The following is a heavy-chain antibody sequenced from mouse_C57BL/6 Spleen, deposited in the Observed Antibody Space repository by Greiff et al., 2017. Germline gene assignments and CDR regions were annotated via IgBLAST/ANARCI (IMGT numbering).Heavy chain of an antibody. CDR1: GYTFTSYG. J-gene: IGHJ4*01. Sequence: QVQLKQSGAELARPGASVKLSCKASGYTFTSYGISWVKQRTGQGLEWIGEIYPRSGNTYYNEKFKGKATLTADNSSSPASLELRSLTSEESAVDFGARRRTAGTVVATPYYYAMDYWGQGTSVTVSS. D-gene: IGHD1-1*01. CDR2: IYPRSGNT. V-gene: IGHV1-81*01. CDR3: ARRRTAGTVVATPYYYAMDY.